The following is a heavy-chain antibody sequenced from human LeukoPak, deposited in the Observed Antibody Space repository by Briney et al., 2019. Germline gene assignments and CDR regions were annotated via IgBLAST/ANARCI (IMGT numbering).Heavy chain of an antibody. Sequence: ASVKVSCKASGYTFTVYYMQWVRQAPGQGLEWMGWINPSSGGTNYAQKFQGRVTMTRDTSISTVYMELSRLRSDDTAMYYCARDSSSGWSYSVYWGQGALVTVSS. CDR1: GYTFTVYY. CDR2: INPSSGGT. D-gene: IGHD6-19*01. V-gene: IGHV1-2*02. CDR3: ARDSSSGWSYSVY. J-gene: IGHJ4*02.